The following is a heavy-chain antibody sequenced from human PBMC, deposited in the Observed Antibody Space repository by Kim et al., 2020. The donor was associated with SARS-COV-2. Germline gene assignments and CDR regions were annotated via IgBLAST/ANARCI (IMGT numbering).Heavy chain of an antibody. J-gene: IGHJ4*02. CDR2: ISYDGSNK. V-gene: IGHV3-30*04. Sequence: GWSLRLSCAASGFTFSSYAMHWVRQAPGKGLEWVAVISYDGSNKYYADSVKGRFTISRDNSKNTLYLQMNSLRAEDTAVYYCARLGSGSYYYTFDYWGQGTLVTVSS. CDR1: GFTFSSYA. D-gene: IGHD3-10*01. CDR3: ARLGSGSYYYTFDY.